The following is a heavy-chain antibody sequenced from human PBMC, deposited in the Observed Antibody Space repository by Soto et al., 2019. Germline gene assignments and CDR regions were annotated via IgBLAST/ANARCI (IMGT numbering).Heavy chain of an antibody. D-gene: IGHD4-17*01. CDR2: ISGSGGTI. CDR1: GFTFSSYA. J-gene: IGHJ6*03. V-gene: IGHV3-23*01. CDR3: SKGATVTTVYYMDV. Sequence: EVQLLESGGALVQPGGSLRLSCAASGFTFSSYAMRWVLQAPGRGLEWVSSISGSGGTIYYEDSVKGRFTISRDNSKNKLYLQMNSLRVADTAVYYCSKGATVTTVYYMDVWCNGTTVTVYS.